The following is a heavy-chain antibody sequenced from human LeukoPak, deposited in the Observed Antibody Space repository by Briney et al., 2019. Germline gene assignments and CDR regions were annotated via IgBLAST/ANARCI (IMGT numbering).Heavy chain of an antibody. CDR1: GGSISSNNW. V-gene: IGHV4-4*02. D-gene: IGHD1-26*01. CDR3: AREVLGVGATIDY. CDR2: IYHSGSP. Sequence: PSGTLSLTCAVSGGSISSNNWWGWVRQPPGKGLEWIGEIYHSGSPNYNPSLKSRVTISVDKSRNHFSLKLSSVTAADTAVYYCAREVLGVGATIDYWGQGTLVTVSS. J-gene: IGHJ4*02.